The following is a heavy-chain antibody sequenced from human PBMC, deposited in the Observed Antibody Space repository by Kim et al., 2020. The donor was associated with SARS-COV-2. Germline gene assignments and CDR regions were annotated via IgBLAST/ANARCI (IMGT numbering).Heavy chain of an antibody. CDR1: GGTISGYY. D-gene: IGHD3-22*01. V-gene: IGHV4-4*07. J-gene: IGHJ4*02. CDR2: IYPSGST. Sequence: SETLSLTCTVSGGTISGYYWSWIRQPAGKGLEWIGRIYPSGSTNCNPSLKRRVTMSLDTSKNQFSLNLSSVTAADTAVYFCPRDGGYCPYYFDYWCQGTL. CDR3: PRDGGYCPYYFDY.